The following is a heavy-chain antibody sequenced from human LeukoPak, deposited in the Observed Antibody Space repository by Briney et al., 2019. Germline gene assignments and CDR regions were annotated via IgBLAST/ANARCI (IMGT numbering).Heavy chain of an antibody. CDR2: ISSSSSTI. V-gene: IGHV3-48*01. J-gene: IGHJ4*02. CDR3: ARDSYGHDY. D-gene: IGHD5-18*01. Sequence: RPGGSLRLSCAAPGFTFSSYSMTWVRQAPGKGLEWVSYISSSSSTIYYADSVKGRFTISRDNAKNSLYLQMNSLRAEDTAVYYCARDSYGHDYWGQGTLVTVSS. CDR1: GFTFSSYS.